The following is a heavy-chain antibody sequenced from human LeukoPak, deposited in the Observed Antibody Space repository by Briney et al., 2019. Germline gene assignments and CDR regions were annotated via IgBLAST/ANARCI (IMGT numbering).Heavy chain of an antibody. CDR2: ISYDGSNK. V-gene: IGHV3-30*04. CDR1: GFTFSSYA. Sequence: GRSVRLSCAASGFTFSSYAMHWVRQAPGKGLEWVAVISYDGSNKYYADSVKGRFTISRDNSKNTLYLQMNSLRAEDTAVYYCARDFRHILDYWGQGTLVTVSS. J-gene: IGHJ4*02. D-gene: IGHD3-10*01. CDR3: ARDFRHILDY.